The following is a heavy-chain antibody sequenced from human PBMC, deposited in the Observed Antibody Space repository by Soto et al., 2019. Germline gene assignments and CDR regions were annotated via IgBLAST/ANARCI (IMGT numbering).Heavy chain of an antibody. CDR1: GGSISSYY. V-gene: IGHV4-59*01. J-gene: IGHJ6*03. Sequence: SETLSLTCTVSGGSISSYYWSWIRQPPGKGLEWIGYIYYSGSTNYNPSLKSRVTISVDTSKNQFSLKLSSVTAADTAVYYCARDGVAAAGTGGAYYYNYIDVWGKGTTVTVSS. CDR2: IYYSGST. CDR3: ARDGVAAAGTGGAYYYNYIDV. D-gene: IGHD6-13*01.